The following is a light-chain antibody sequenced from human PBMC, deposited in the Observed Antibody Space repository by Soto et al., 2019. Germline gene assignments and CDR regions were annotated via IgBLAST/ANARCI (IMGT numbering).Light chain of an antibody. J-gene: IGKJ1*01. Sequence: DIQMTQSPFSLSASVGDRVTITCLASETIASYVNWYQQRPGKAPKLLIYAASTLQSGVPSRFGGSGSGTDFTLTITSLQPEEFATYFCQQSYSPPRTFGQGTRL. CDR1: ETIASY. CDR3: QQSYSPPRT. CDR2: AAS. V-gene: IGKV1-39*01.